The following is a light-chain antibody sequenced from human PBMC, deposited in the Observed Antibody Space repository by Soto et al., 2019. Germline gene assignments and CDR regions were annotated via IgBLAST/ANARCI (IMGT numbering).Light chain of an antibody. J-gene: IGLJ1*01. CDR3: SSYTSSSTYV. CDR1: SSDVGGYNY. V-gene: IGLV2-14*01. Sequence: QSALTQPASVSGSPGQSITISCTGTSSDVGGYNYVSWYQQHPGKAPKLMIYDVSNRPSGVSNRFSGSKSGNTASLTISGLQAVDDADYYCSSYTSSSTYVFXTGTKVTV. CDR2: DVS.